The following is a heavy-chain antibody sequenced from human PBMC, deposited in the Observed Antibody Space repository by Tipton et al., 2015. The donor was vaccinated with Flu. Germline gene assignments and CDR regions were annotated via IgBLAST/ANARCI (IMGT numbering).Heavy chain of an antibody. CDR3: ARYPESNYHWFGP. CDR2: VYQSGDT. V-gene: IGHV4-38-2*02. Sequence: TLSLTCTVSSYPITTNFYWGWIRQSPGKGLQWIAIVYQSGDTYYNPSFRSRVTLSIDTSKNQISLKLSSVTAADTAVYYCARYPESNYHWFGPWGQGALVTVSS. CDR1: SYPITTNFY. J-gene: IGHJ5*02. D-gene: IGHD4-11*01.